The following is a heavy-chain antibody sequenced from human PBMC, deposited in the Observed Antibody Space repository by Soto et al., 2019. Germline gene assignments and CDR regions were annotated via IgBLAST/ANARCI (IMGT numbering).Heavy chain of an antibody. Sequence: QVQLVESGGGVVQPGRSLRLSCAASGFNFRNYDVHWVRQAPGKGLEWVAMISHDGGDEYFADSVKGRFTISRDNSKNTLELQMNSLTTNDTAVYYCARVFTDRGFGEVSHRARWGRGTLVIVSS. CDR3: ARVFTDRGFGEVSHRAR. J-gene: IGHJ4*01. CDR2: ISHDGGDE. CDR1: GFNFRNYD. D-gene: IGHD3-10*01. V-gene: IGHV3-30*03.